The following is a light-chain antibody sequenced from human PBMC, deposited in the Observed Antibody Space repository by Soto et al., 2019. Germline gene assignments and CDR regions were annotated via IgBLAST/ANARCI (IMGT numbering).Light chain of an antibody. Sequence: DIQMTQSPSTLSASVEDRVSLTCRASQSIVRWLAWYQQKPGKAPNLLIYDASILKSGVPSRFSVSGSGTEFTLTISSLQPDDFATYYCQQYDTYPWTGGQGTKVDIK. V-gene: IGKV1-5*01. CDR2: DAS. CDR3: QQYDTYPWT. J-gene: IGKJ1*01. CDR1: QSIVRW.